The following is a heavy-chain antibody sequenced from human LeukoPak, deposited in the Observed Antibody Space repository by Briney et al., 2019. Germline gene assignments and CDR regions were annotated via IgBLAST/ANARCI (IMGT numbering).Heavy chain of an antibody. D-gene: IGHD3-10*01. Sequence: ASVKVSCKASGYTFTGYYMHWVRQAPGQGLEWMGWINPNSGGTNYAQKFQGRVTMTRDTSISTAYMELSRLRSDDTAVYYSAHGRVREMSGPGDFDSWGQGALVTVSS. CDR1: GYTFTGYY. CDR2: INPNSGGT. CDR3: AHGRVREMSGPGDFDS. J-gene: IGHJ4*02. V-gene: IGHV1-2*02.